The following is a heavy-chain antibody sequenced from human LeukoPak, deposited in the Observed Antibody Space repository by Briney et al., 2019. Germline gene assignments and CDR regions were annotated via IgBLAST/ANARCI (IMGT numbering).Heavy chain of an antibody. J-gene: IGHJ3*02. V-gene: IGHV1-69*04. CDR2: IIPILGMA. Sequence: AASVKVSCKTSGYRFITFGINWVRQAPGQGLEWTGRIIPILGMANYAQKFQGRVTITADKSTSTAYMELSSLRSEDTAVYYCASSYYYDSSKHSTGAFDIWGQGTMVTVSS. CDR3: ASSYYYDSSKHSTGAFDI. D-gene: IGHD3-22*01. CDR1: GYRFITFG.